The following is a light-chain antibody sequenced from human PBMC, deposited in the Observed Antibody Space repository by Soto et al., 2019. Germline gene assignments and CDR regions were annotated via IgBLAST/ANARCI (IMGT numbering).Light chain of an antibody. V-gene: IGLV2-8*01. CDR2: EVT. J-gene: IGLJ3*02. Sequence: QSALTQPPSASGSPGQSVTISCTGTSSDVGYYNYVSWYQQHPGKAPKLIIYEVTKRPSGVPDRFSGSKSDNTASLTVSGLQAEDEADYYCSSYANSISVLFGGWTKLTVL. CDR3: SSYANSISVL. CDR1: SSDVGYYNY.